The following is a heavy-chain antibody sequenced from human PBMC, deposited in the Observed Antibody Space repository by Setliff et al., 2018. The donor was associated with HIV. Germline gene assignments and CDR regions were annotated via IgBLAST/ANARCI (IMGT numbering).Heavy chain of an antibody. CDR3: ARQLSNSLES. Sequence: ASVKVSCKTSGYTFTDYFIHWARRAPGQGLEWMGWISPNNGDTNYAQKFQGRVTMTRDTSISTAYMELSRLRSDDTAVYYCARQLSNSLESWGQGSLVTVSS. V-gene: IGHV1-2*02. CDR2: ISPNNGDT. D-gene: IGHD3-3*01. J-gene: IGHJ5*02. CDR1: GYTFTDYF.